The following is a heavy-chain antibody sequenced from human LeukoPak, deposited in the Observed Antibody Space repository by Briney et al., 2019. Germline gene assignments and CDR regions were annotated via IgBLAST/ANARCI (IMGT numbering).Heavy chain of an antibody. Sequence: GRSLRLSCAASGCTFDDYAMHWVRQAPGKGLEWVSGISWNSGSIGYADSVKGRFTISRDNAKNSLYLQMNSLRAEDTALYYCASRLHWGQGTLVTVSS. CDR3: ASRLH. D-gene: IGHD5-18*01. V-gene: IGHV3-9*01. CDR1: GCTFDDYA. J-gene: IGHJ4*02. CDR2: ISWNSGSI.